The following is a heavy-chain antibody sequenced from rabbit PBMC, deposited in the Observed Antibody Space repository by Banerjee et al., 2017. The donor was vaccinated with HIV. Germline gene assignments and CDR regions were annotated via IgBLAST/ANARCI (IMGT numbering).Heavy chain of an antibody. CDR2: INTSSGNA. Sequence: QEQLKETGGGLVQPGGSLTLSCKASGSDISSYHMGWVRQAPGRGLEWIGCINTSSGNAVYANWAKGRFTISKTSSTTVTLQMTSLTAADTATYFCTRDFTGVIGWNFNLWGPGTLVTVS. V-gene: IGHV1S45*01. J-gene: IGHJ4*01. D-gene: IGHD7-1*01. CDR3: TRDFTGVIGWNFNL. CDR1: GSDISSYH.